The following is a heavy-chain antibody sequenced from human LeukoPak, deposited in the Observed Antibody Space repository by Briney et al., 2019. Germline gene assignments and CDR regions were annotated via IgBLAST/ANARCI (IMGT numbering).Heavy chain of an antibody. CDR3: ARHPPGYSYGFFDY. J-gene: IGHJ4*02. CDR1: GGSISSSSYY. CDR2: IYYSGST. V-gene: IGHV4-39*01. Sequence: PSETLSLTCTVSGGSISSSSYYWGWIRQPPGKGLEWIGSIYYSGSTYYNPSLKSRVTISVDTSKNQFSLKLSSVTAADTAVYYCARHPPGYSYGFFDYWGQGTLVTVSS. D-gene: IGHD5-18*01.